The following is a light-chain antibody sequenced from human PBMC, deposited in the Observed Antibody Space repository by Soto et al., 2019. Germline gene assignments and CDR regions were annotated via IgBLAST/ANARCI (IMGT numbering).Light chain of an antibody. CDR1: SSDLGGYNF. CDR2: EVS. J-gene: IGLJ1*01. V-gene: IGLV2-14*01. Sequence: QSALTQPASVSGSPGQSITISCAGTSSDLGGYNFVSWYQQHPGKAPKLMIYEVSNRPSGVSNRFSGSKSGNTASLTISGLQAEDEADYYCSSYTRSSTLVFGTGTKLTVL. CDR3: SSYTRSSTLV.